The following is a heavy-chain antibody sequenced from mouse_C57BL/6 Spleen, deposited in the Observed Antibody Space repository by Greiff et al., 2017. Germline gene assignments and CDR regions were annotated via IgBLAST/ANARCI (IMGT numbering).Heavy chain of an antibody. CDR3: ARIGYYGSSYQFFYFDY. V-gene: IGHV3-6*01. D-gene: IGHD1-1*01. CDR2: ISYDGSN. J-gene: IGHJ2*01. CDR1: GYSITSGYY. Sequence: EVQLQESGPGLVKPSQSLSLTCSVTGYSITSGYYWNWIRQFPGNKLEWMGYISYDGSNNYNPSLKNRISITRDTSKNQFFLKLNSVTTEDTATYYCARIGYYGSSYQFFYFDYWGQGTTLTVSS.